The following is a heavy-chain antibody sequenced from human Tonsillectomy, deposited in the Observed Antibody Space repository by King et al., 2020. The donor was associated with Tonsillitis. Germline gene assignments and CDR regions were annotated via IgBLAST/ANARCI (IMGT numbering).Heavy chain of an antibody. D-gene: IGHD6-13*01. Sequence: VQLVESGGGVVQPGTSLRLSCAASGFTFSDYGMHWIRQAPGKGLEWLAVISYAENAEHYADSVKGRFTISRDNSKRTLYLEMDSLRLEDTALYYCARARPGSSWYGGDYWGQGTLVTVSS. CDR2: ISYAENAE. CDR1: GFTFSDYG. CDR3: ARARPGSSWYGGDY. V-gene: IGHV3-30*03. J-gene: IGHJ4*02.